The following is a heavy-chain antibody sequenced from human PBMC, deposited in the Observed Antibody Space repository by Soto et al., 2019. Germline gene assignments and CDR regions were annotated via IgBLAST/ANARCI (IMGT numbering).Heavy chain of an antibody. D-gene: IGHD2-2*01. V-gene: IGHV3-23*01. CDR2: ISGSGGST. Sequence: GGSLRLSCAASGFTFSSYAMSWVRQAPGKGLEWVSAISGSGGSTYYADSVKGRFTISRDNSKNTLYLQMSSLRAEDTAVYYCAINHCSSTITDCMDVWGPGTTVTVSS. CDR3: AINHCSSTITDCMDV. J-gene: IGHJ6*02. CDR1: GFTFSSYA.